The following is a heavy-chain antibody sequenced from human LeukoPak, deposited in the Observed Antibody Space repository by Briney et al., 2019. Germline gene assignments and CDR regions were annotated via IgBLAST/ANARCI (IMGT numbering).Heavy chain of an antibody. CDR1: GGSISSYY. J-gene: IGHJ6*02. D-gene: IGHD5-18*01. Sequence: SETLSLTCTVSGGSISSYYWSWIRQPAGKGLEWIGRIYTSGSTNYNPSLKSRVTVSVDTSKNQFSLKLSSVTAADTAMYYCARDYDGYSYGYYYYYGMDVWGQGTTVTVSS. V-gene: IGHV4-4*07. CDR2: IYTSGST. CDR3: ARDYDGYSYGYYYYYGMDV.